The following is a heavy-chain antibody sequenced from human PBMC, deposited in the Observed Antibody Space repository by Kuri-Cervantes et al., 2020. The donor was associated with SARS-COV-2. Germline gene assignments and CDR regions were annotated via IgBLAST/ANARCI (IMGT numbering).Heavy chain of an antibody. CDR1: GFTFSSYG. V-gene: IGHV3-30*02. D-gene: IGHD2-2*01. CDR2: IRYDGSNK. Sequence: GGSLRLSCAASGFTFSSYGMHWVRQAPGKGLEWVAFIRYDGSNKYYADSVKGRFTISRDNSKNTLYLQMNSLRAEDTAVYYCARVGCSSTSCPPVYYYYYMDVWGKGTTVTVSS. CDR3: ARVGCSSTSCPPVYYYYYMDV. J-gene: IGHJ6*03.